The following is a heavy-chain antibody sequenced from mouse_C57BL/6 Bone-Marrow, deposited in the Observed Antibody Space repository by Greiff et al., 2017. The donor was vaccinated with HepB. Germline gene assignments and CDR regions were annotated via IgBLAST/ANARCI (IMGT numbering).Heavy chain of an antibody. V-gene: IGHV5-4*01. CDR1: GFTFSSYA. J-gene: IGHJ1*03. CDR3: ARVGLLRGHWYFDV. D-gene: IGHD6-1*01. Sequence: VQLQQSGGGLVKPGGSLKLSCAASGFTFSSYAMSWVRQTPEKRLEWVATISDGGSYTYYPDNVKGRFTISRDNAKNNLYLQMSHLKSEDTAMYYCARVGLLRGHWYFDVWGTGTTVTVSS. CDR2: ISDGGSYT.